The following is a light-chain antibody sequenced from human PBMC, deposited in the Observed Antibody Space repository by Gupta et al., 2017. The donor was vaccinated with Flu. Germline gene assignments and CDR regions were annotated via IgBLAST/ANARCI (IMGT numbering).Light chain of an antibody. CDR3: LVSFTDSRRV. V-gene: IGLV7-46*01. J-gene: IGLJ3*02. Sequence: AVVTQEPSLTVPPGGTVTLTCGSSTGVVTSSHYPFWFQQKPGQAPRTLVSDTNNGLSGTPARFSGSLLGGKAVLTLSGAKAEDEAEYYCLVSFTDSRRVFGGGTKLTVL. CDR2: DTN. CDR1: TGVVTSSHY.